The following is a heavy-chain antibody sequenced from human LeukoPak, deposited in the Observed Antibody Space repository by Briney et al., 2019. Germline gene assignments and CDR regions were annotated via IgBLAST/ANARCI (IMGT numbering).Heavy chain of an antibody. CDR1: GGSISSYY. Sequence: SETLSLTCTVSGGSISSYYWSWTRQPPGKGLEWIGYIYYSGSTNYNPSLKSRVTISVDTSKNQFSLKLSSVTAADTAVYYCARQGSSWYGAFDIWGQGTMVNVSS. J-gene: IGHJ3*02. V-gene: IGHV4-59*08. CDR3: ARQGSSWYGAFDI. D-gene: IGHD6-13*01. CDR2: IYYSGST.